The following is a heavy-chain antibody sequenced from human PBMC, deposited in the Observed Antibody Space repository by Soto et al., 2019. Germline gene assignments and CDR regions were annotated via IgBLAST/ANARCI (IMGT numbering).Heavy chain of an antibody. CDR1: GGSLSGYY. Sequence: QVQLQQWGAGLLKPSETLSLNCAVNGGSLSGYYWSWIRQPPGKGLEWIGEIKDGGRTNYSPSLKSRATISSDTSNNPFSLRLYSVTAADTCVYYCARGQEGVVATHWDQGTLVTVSS. D-gene: IGHD5-12*01. CDR3: ARGQEGVVATH. V-gene: IGHV4-34*01. CDR2: IKDGGRT. J-gene: IGHJ4*02.